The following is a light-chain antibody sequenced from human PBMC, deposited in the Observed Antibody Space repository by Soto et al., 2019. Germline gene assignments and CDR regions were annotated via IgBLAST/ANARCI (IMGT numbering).Light chain of an antibody. V-gene: IGLV2-14*03. CDR1: SSDIGHYDY. CDR2: HVT. Sequence: QSFLTQPASVSGSPGQSITISCAGTSSDIGHYDYVSWYQQHPGKAPKLMIYHVTYRPSGVSNRYSGSKSGNSASLTISGLQADDEADYYCCSLTTSHTYVFGSGTKVTVL. CDR3: CSLTTSHTYV. J-gene: IGLJ1*01.